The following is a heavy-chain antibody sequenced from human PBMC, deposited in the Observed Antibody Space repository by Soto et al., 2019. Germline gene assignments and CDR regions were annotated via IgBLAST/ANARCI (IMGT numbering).Heavy chain of an antibody. Sequence: RGSLRLSCAASGFAFSRAWMSLVRQAPGKGLEWVGRIKIKVDEDTVFYATSVKGRFTVSRDDSANKAYLQMSSLRTEDTAMYYCVADSRGKGEPSFDRWG. D-gene: IGHD3-16*01. J-gene: IGHJ6*01. CDR3: VADSRGKGEPSFDR. V-gene: IGHV3-15*01. CDR2: IKIKVDEDTV. CDR1: GFAFSRAW.